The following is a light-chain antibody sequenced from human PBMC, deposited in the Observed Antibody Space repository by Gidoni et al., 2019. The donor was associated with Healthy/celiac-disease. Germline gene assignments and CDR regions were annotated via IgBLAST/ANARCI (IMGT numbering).Light chain of an antibody. CDR3: QQYYSYPAIT. J-gene: IGKJ5*01. CDR2: AAS. V-gene: IGKV1-8*01. Sequence: AIRITQSPSSLSASTGDRVTITCRASQGISSYLAWYQQKPGKAPKLLIYAASTLQSGVPSRFSGSGSGTDFTLTISCLQSEDFATYYCQQYYSYPAITFXQXTRLEIK. CDR1: QGISSY.